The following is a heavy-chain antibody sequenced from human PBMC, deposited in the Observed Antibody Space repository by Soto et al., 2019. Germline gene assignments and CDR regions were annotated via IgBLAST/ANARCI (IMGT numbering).Heavy chain of an antibody. CDR3: ALTGPGSSWRIDY. Sequence: QVQLVQSGAEVKKPGASVKVSCKASGYTFTSYAMHWVRQAPGQRLEWMGWINAGNGNTKYSQKFQGRVTITRDTPARTADMELSSLRSEDTAVYYCALTGPGSSWRIDYWGQGTLVTVSS. D-gene: IGHD6-13*01. V-gene: IGHV1-3*01. CDR1: GYTFTSYA. J-gene: IGHJ4*02. CDR2: INAGNGNT.